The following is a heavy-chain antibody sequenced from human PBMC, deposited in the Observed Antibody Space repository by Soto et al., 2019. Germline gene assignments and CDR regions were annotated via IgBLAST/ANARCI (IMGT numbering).Heavy chain of an antibody. CDR2: ISFDGHDQ. J-gene: IGHJ4*02. D-gene: IGHD6-19*01. Sequence: QVQLVESGGGVVEPGRSLRLSCAASGFPFSNYGMHWVRQAPGKGLEWMAVISFDGHDQDYADSVKGRFTISRDNSKSTLYLQMNSLRAEDTDVYYCASQQWLAPFWGQGTLVTVSS. V-gene: IGHV3-30*03. CDR1: GFPFSNYG. CDR3: ASQQWLAPF.